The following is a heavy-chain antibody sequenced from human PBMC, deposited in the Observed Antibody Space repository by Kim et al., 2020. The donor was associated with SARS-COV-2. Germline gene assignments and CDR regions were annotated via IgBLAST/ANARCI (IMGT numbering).Heavy chain of an antibody. CDR1: GYSFTSYW. D-gene: IGHD5-18*01. CDR2: IYPGDSDP. CDR3: ARRGVRGYSYGYNWFDP. Sequence: GESLKISCKGSGYSFTSYWIGWVRQMPGKGLEWMGIIYPGDSDPRYSPSFQGQVTISADKSISTAYLQWSSLKASDTAMYYCARRGVRGYSYGYNWFDPWGQGTLVTVSS. J-gene: IGHJ5*02. V-gene: IGHV5-51*01.